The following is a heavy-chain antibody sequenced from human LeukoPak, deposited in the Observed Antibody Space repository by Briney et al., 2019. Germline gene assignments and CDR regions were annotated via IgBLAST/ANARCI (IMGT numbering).Heavy chain of an antibody. Sequence: GGSLRLSCAGSGFDFSRYWMAWVRQAPGKGLEWVASINQDVSRIHYVDSVKGRFTISRDNAKNSLFLQMTSLRVEDTAVYYCARLKDDVTKFDYWGQGTLVTVSS. J-gene: IGHJ4*02. CDR1: GFDFSRYW. CDR3: ARLKDDVTKFDY. D-gene: IGHD2-8*01. CDR2: INQDVSRI. V-gene: IGHV3-7*01.